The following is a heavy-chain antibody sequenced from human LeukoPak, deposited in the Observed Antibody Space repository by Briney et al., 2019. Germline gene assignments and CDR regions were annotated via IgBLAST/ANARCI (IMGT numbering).Heavy chain of an antibody. D-gene: IGHD3-9*01. V-gene: IGHV4-59*01. CDR2: IYYSGST. J-gene: IGHJ5*02. CDR1: GGSINSYY. Sequence: PSETLSLTCTVSGGSINSYYWSWIRQPPGKGLEWIGYIYYSGSTNYNPSLKSRVTISVHTSKNQFSLKLSSVTVADTAVYYCARLTGYSSESWFDPWGQGTLVTVSS. CDR3: ARLTGYSSESWFDP.